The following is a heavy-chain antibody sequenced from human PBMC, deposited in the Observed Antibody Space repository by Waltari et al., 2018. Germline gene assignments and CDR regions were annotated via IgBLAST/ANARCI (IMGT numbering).Heavy chain of an antibody. V-gene: IGHV4-39*01. CDR1: GGSISSSSYY. J-gene: IGHJ6*02. CDR3: AIPKSGDV. CDR2: IYYTGGT. Sequence: QLQLQESGPGLVKPSETLSLTCSVSGGSISSSSYYWGWIRQPPGKGLEWIGSIYYTGGTFYNPSLKSRVTISVDTSKNQFSLKLSSMTAADTAVYYCAIPKSGDVWGQGTTVTVSS.